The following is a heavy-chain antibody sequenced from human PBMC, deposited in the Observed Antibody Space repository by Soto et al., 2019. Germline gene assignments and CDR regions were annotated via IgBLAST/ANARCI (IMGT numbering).Heavy chain of an antibody. CDR3: VRDRGGSYWLDP. Sequence: GGSLRLSCAASGFIVSNSYMSWVRQAPGKGLEWVSILYSGGTTYYAESVKGRFTFSRDNAANTVFLQMNNLRVEDTAVYYCVRDRGGSYWLDPWGQGTLVTVSS. CDR1: GFIVSNSY. CDR2: LYSGGTT. D-gene: IGHD1-26*01. V-gene: IGHV3-53*01. J-gene: IGHJ5*02.